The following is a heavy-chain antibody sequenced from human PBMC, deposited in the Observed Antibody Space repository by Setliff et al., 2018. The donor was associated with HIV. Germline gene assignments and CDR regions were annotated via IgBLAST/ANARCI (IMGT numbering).Heavy chain of an antibody. CDR1: GGSISSSTYY. V-gene: IGHV4-39*01. CDR2: IFYTGST. J-gene: IGHJ5*02. CDR3: ARRGRDGVFIMFATGFDP. Sequence: KTSETLSLTCSVSGGSISSSTYYWGWIRQPPGKGLEWIGDIFYTGSTYYNPSLKSRVAISVDTSENQFSLKLSSVTAADTAVYYCARRGRDGVFIMFATGFDPWGQGALVTVSS. D-gene: IGHD2-8*01.